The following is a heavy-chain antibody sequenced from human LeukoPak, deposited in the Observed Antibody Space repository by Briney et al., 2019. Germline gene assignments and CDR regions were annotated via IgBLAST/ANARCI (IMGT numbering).Heavy chain of an antibody. CDR3: ARGGVVVVAAKPLYYFDY. V-gene: IGHV1-18*01. Sequence: ASVKVSCKASGYTFTSYGISWVRQAPGQGLEWMGWISAYNGNTNYAQKLQGRVTMTTDTSTSTAYMELRSLRSDDTAVYYCARGGVVVVAAKPLYYFDYWGQGTLVTVSS. CDR1: GYTFTSYG. D-gene: IGHD2-15*01. CDR2: ISAYNGNT. J-gene: IGHJ4*02.